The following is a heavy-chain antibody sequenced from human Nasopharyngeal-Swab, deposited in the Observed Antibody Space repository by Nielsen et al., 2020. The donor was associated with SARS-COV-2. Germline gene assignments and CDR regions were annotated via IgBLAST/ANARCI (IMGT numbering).Heavy chain of an antibody. CDR3: ASVRAITIFGVVIERYGMDV. Sequence: GSLRLSCAVYGGSFSGYYWSWIRQPPGQGLEWIGEINHSGSTNYNPSLKSRVTISVDTSKNQFSLKLSSVTAADTAVYYCASVRAITIFGVVIERYGMDVWGQGTTVTVSS. D-gene: IGHD3-3*01. J-gene: IGHJ6*02. V-gene: IGHV4-34*01. CDR1: GGSFSGYY. CDR2: INHSGST.